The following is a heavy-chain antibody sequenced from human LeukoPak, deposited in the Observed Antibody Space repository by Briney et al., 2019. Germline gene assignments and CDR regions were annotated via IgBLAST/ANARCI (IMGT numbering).Heavy chain of an antibody. CDR1: GFTFSNAW. Sequence: GGSLRLSCAASGFTFSNAWMSWVRQAPGKGLEWAGRIKSKTDGGTTDYAAPVKGRFTISRDDSKNTLYLQMNSLKTEDTAVYYCTMSSVVPGAFDIWGQGTMVTVSS. D-gene: IGHD4-23*01. CDR2: IKSKTDGGTT. V-gene: IGHV3-15*01. J-gene: IGHJ3*02. CDR3: TMSSVVPGAFDI.